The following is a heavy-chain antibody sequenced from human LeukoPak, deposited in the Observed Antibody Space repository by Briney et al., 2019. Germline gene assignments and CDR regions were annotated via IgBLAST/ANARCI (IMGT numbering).Heavy chain of an antibody. CDR2: TSGSGSST. CDR3: ARDHGDYLFDY. Sequence: GGSLRLSCAASGFTFSCYALSWVRQAPGKGLEWVSATSGSGSSTYYRDSVKGRFTISRDNSKNTLYLQMNSLRAEDTAVYYCARDHGDYLFDYWGQGTLVTVSS. J-gene: IGHJ4*02. CDR1: GFTFSCYA. V-gene: IGHV3-23*01. D-gene: IGHD4-17*01.